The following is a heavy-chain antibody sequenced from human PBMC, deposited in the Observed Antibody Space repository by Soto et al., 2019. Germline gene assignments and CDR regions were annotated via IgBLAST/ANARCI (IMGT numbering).Heavy chain of an antibody. CDR2: IRSKAYGGTT. D-gene: IGHD3-22*01. CDR3: TRARDDDSSGWLWYYYYGMDG. J-gene: IGHJ6*02. V-gene: IGHV3-49*03. CDR1: GFPFGDYA. Sequence: GGSLRLPFTTSGFPFGDYAMSWFLQSHGNGVELVGFIRSKAYGGTTEYAASVKGRFTISRDDSKSIAYLQMNSLKTEDTAVYYCTRARDDDSSGWLWYYYYGMDGWGQGTTVTVSS.